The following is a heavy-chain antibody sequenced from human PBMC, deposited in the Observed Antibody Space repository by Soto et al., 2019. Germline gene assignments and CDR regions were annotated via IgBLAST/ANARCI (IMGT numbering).Heavy chain of an antibody. CDR1: GGSFSAYY. D-gene: IGHD6-6*01. J-gene: IGHJ4*02. V-gene: IGHV4-34*01. Sequence: QVLLQQWGAGLLKPSETLSLTCAVYGGSFSAYYWSWIRQPPGKGLEWLGEINHSGSTNYNPSLKSRVTISVDTSKDQFALKLSSVTAADTAVYYCARTSKFQYWGQGTLVTVSS. CDR3: ARTSKFQY. CDR2: INHSGST.